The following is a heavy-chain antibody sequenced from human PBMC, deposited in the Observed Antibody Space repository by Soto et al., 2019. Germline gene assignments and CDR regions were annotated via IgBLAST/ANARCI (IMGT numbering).Heavy chain of an antibody. CDR2: FDPEDGET. V-gene: IGHV1-24*01. D-gene: IGHD5-12*01. Sequence: ASVKVSCKVSGYTLTGLSIHWVRQAPGKGLEWMGGFDPEDGETIYAQKFQGRVTMTEHTSTNTAYMDLSSLRSEDTAVYFCATATDGGYVYVYFDYWGQGSLVTSPQ. J-gene: IGHJ4*02. CDR1: GYTLTGLS. CDR3: ATATDGGYVYVYFDY.